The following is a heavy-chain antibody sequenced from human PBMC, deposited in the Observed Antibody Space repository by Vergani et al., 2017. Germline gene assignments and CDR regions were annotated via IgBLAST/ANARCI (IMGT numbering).Heavy chain of an antibody. CDR1: GFTFSSYS. CDR3: ARDRNNRGYNTYYYYGMDV. J-gene: IGHJ6*02. D-gene: IGHD3-10*01. V-gene: IGHV3-21*01. CDR2: ISSSSSYI. Sequence: EVQLVESGGGLVKPGGSLRLSCAASGFTFSSYSMNWVRPAPGKGLEWVSSISSSSSYIYYADSVKGRFTISRDNAKNSLYLQMNSLRAEDTAVYYCARDRNNRGYNTYYYYGMDVWGQGTTVTVSS.